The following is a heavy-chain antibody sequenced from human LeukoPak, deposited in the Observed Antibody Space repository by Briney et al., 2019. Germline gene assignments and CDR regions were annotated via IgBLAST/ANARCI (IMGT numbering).Heavy chain of an antibody. D-gene: IGHD3-22*01. CDR2: INPTGGST. CDR1: GYTFTSYY. V-gene: IGHV1-46*01. CDR3: ARLAYYYDFDAFDI. J-gene: IGHJ3*02. Sequence: GASVKVSCKASGYTFTSYYMHWVRQAPGQGLEWMGLINPTGGSTGYAQKFQGRVTMTRDMSTSTDYMELSSLRSEDTAVYYCARLAYYYDFDAFDIWGQGTMVTVSS.